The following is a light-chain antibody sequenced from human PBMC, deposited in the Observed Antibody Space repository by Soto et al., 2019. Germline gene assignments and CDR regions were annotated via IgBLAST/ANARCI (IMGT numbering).Light chain of an antibody. CDR1: SSDVGSYNL. CDR2: EGS. J-gene: IGLJ3*02. CDR3: CSYAGSSTFVV. V-gene: IGLV2-23*03. Sequence: QSALTQPASVSGSPGQSITISCTGTSSDVGSYNLVSWYQQHPGKAPKLMIYEGSKRPSGVSNHFSGSKSGNTASLTISGRQAEDEADYYCCSYAGSSTFVVFGGGTKLTVL.